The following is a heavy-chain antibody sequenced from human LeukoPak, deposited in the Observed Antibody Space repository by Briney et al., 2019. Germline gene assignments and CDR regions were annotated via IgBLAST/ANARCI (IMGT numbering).Heavy chain of an antibody. Sequence: SSETLSLTCTVSGGSISSYYWSWIRQPAGKGLEWIGRIYTSGSTNYNPSLKSRVTISVDKSKNQFSLKLSSVTAADTAVYYCARAHYVDTARTTNAFDIWGQGTMVTVSS. J-gene: IGHJ3*02. CDR1: GGSISSYY. CDR3: ARAHYVDTARTTNAFDI. CDR2: IYTSGST. D-gene: IGHD5-18*01. V-gene: IGHV4-4*07.